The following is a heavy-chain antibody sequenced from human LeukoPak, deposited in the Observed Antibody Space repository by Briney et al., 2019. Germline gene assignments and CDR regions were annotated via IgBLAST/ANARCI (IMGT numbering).Heavy chain of an antibody. V-gene: IGHV3-9*01. Sequence: PGGSLRLSCAASGFTFDDYAMHWVRQAPGKGLEWVSGISWNSGSIGYADSVKGRFTISRDNAKNSLYLQMNSLRAEDTALYYCAKAFCGGGSCYGEFDYWGQGTLVTVSS. D-gene: IGHD2-15*01. CDR3: AKAFCGGGSCYGEFDY. CDR2: ISWNSGSI. CDR1: GFTFDDYA. J-gene: IGHJ4*02.